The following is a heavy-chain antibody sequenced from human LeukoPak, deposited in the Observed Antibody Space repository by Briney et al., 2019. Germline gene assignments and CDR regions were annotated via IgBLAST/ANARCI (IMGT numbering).Heavy chain of an antibody. CDR3: ARGFTIFGVVTFDY. J-gene: IGHJ4*02. Sequence: ASVKVSCKASGYTFTSYDINWVRQATGQGLEWMGWMNPNSGNTGYAQKFQGRVTMTRNTSISTAYTELSSLRSEDTAVYYCARGFTIFGVVTFDYWGQGTLVTVSS. D-gene: IGHD3-3*01. CDR1: GYTFTSYD. V-gene: IGHV1-8*01. CDR2: MNPNSGNT.